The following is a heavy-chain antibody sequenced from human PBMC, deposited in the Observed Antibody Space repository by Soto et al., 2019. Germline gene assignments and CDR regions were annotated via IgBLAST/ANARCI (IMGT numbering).Heavy chain of an antibody. CDR1: GFTFTSHS. CDR2: ISGSGGST. J-gene: IGHJ4*02. Sequence: PGGSMRLSCAPSGFTFTSHSMSWVRQAPGKGLEWVSAISGSGGSTYYADSVTGRFTISTDNSKNTMYLQMNRQRAEDTAVYYCAEDHSGWDPSFDYWGQGTLVTVSS. CDR3: AEDHSGWDPSFDY. D-gene: IGHD6-19*01. V-gene: IGHV3-23*01.